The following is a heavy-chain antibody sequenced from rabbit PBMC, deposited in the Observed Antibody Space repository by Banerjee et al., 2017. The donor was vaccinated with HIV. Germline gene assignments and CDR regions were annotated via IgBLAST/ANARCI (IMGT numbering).Heavy chain of an antibody. CDR3: ARDLAGVIGWNFNL. CDR2: IDAGSSGRT. J-gene: IGHJ4*01. V-gene: IGHV1S40*01. CDR1: GFDFSSTYY. Sequence: QSLEESGGGLVQPEGSLTLTCKASGFDFSSTYYMCWVRQAPGKGLELIACIDAGSSGRTWYANWVNGRFTISKASWTTVTLQMTSLTAADTASYFCARDLAGVIGWNFNLWGPGTLVTVS. D-gene: IGHD4-1*01.